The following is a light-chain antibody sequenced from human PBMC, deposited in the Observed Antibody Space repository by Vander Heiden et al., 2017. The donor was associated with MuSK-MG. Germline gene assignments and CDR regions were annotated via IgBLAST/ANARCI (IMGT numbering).Light chain of an antibody. CDR3: QSYDSSYVV. J-gene: IGLJ2*01. CDR2: EDN. V-gene: IGLV6-57*04. CDR1: SGSIASND. Sequence: MLTQPHSASESPGRTVTISCTRSSGSIASNDVQRPQRRPGSAPTSVIYEDNQRPAGVPDRFSGSIDSSSNSASLTISGLKTEDEADYYCQSYDSSYVVFGGGTKLTVL.